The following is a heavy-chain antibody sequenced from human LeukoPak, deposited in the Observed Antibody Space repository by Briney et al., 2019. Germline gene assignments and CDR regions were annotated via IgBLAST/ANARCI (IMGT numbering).Heavy chain of an antibody. Sequence: SETLSLICTVSGGSISSGGYYWSWIRQHPGKGLEWIGYIYYSGSTYYNPSLKSRVTISVDTSKNQFSLKLSSVTAADTAVYYCARDVRYGGYSDYWGQGTLVTVSS. CDR3: ARDVRYGGYSDY. CDR1: GGSISSGGYY. J-gene: IGHJ4*02. V-gene: IGHV4-31*03. D-gene: IGHD4-17*01. CDR2: IYYSGST.